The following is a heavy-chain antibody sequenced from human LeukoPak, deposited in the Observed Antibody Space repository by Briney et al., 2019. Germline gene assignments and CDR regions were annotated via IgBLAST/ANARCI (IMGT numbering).Heavy chain of an antibody. CDR3: AREISPGNWFDP. D-gene: IGHD1-26*01. CDR1: GFTFSSYG. Sequence: GGSLRLSCAASGFTFSSYGMHWVRQAPGKGLERVAVIWYDGSDKYYADSVKGRFTISRDNSKNTLYLQMGSLRADDMAVYYCAREISPGNWFDPWGQGTLVTVSS. CDR2: IWYDGSDK. J-gene: IGHJ5*02. V-gene: IGHV3-33*01.